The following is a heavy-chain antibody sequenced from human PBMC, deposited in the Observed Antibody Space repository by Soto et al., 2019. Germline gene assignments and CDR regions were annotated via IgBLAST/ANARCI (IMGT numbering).Heavy chain of an antibody. D-gene: IGHD1-26*01. CDR2: IYWNEDK. V-gene: IGHV2-5*01. Sequence: SGPTLVKPTQTLTLTCACSGFSLSTPGVGVGWIRQPPGKALEWLVVIYWNEDKHYSPSLKNRLTITRDTSKNQVLLTMTDMDPVDTATYYCAHSGSSSIMRVGARYFQYWGQGTLVTVSS. CDR1: GFSLSTPGVG. J-gene: IGHJ1*01. CDR3: AHSGSSSIMRVGARYFQY.